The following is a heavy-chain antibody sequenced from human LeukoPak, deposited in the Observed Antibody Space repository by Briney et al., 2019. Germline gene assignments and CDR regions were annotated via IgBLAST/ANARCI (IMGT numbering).Heavy chain of an antibody. CDR2: MNPNSGNT. Sequence: ASVKVSCKASGYTFTSYDINWVRQATGQGLEWMGWMNPNSGNTGYAQKFQGRVTITRNTSISTAYMELSSLRSDDTAVYYCARARRGDAFDIWGQGTMVTVSS. V-gene: IGHV1-8*03. J-gene: IGHJ3*02. CDR3: ARARRGDAFDI. CDR1: GYTFTSYD.